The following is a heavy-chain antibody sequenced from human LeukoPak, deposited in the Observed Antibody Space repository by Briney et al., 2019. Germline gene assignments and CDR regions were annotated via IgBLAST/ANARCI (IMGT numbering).Heavy chain of an antibody. CDR3: ARSLVVVPARQTGTHFDY. J-gene: IGHJ4*02. CDR1: GYTFTGYY. V-gene: IGHV1-2*02. D-gene: IGHD2-2*01. Sequence: GASVKVSCKASGYTFTGYYMHWVRQAPGQGLEWMGWINPNSGGTNYAQKFQGRVTMTRDTSNSTAYMELSRLRSDDTAVYYCARSLVVVPARQTGTHFDYWGQGTLVTVSS. CDR2: INPNSGGT.